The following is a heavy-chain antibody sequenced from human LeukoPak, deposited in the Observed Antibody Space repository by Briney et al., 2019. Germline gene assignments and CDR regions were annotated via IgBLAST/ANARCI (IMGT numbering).Heavy chain of an antibody. J-gene: IGHJ4*02. D-gene: IGHD3-3*01. CDR2: INHSGST. V-gene: IGHV4-34*01. Sequence: PSETLSLTCAVYGGSFSGYYWSWIRQPPGKGLEWIGEINHSGSTNYNPSLKSRVTISVDTSMNQFSLKLSSVTAADTAVYYCARGGVAIPPGSDFDYWGQGTLVTVSS. CDR1: GGSFSGYY. CDR3: ARGGVAIPPGSDFDY.